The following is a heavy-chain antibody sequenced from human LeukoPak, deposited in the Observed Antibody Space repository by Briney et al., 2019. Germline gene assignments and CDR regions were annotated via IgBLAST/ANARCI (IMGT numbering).Heavy chain of an antibody. CDR1: GGTFSSYA. J-gene: IGHJ4*02. Sequence: GASVKVSCKASGGTFSSYAISWVRQAPGQGLEWMGGIIPIFGTANYAQKFQGRVTITADESTSTAYMELSSLRSEDTAVYYCASVPRGYSGYDWAWYFDYWGQGTLVTVSS. D-gene: IGHD5-12*01. CDR3: ASVPRGYSGYDWAWYFDY. V-gene: IGHV1-69*13. CDR2: IIPIFGTA.